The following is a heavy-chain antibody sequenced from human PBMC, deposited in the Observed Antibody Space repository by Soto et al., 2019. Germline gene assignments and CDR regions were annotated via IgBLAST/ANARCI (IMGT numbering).Heavy chain of an antibody. CDR2: IYYSGST. CDR1: GGSISSFY. CDR3: ARVRAYYYGSGSYLEVDNWFDP. D-gene: IGHD3-10*01. V-gene: IGHV4-59*01. J-gene: IGHJ5*02. Sequence: PSETLSLTCTVSGGSISSFYWSWIRQPPGKGLEWIGYIYYSGSTNYNPSLKSRVTISVDTSKDQFSLKLSSVTAADTAVYYCARVRAYYYGSGSYLEVDNWFDPWGQGTLVTVSS.